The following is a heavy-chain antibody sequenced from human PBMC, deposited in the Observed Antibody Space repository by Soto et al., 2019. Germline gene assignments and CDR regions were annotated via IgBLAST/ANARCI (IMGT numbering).Heavy chain of an antibody. CDR2: IYYSGST. Sequence: PSETLSLTCTVSGGSISSSSYYWGWIRQPPGKGLEWIGYIYYSGSTNYNPSLKSRVTISVDTSKNQFSLKLSSVTAADTAVYYCARQDSSGWYSFDYWGQGTLVTVSS. J-gene: IGHJ4*02. V-gene: IGHV4-61*05. CDR3: ARQDSSGWYSFDY. D-gene: IGHD6-19*01. CDR1: GGSISSSSYY.